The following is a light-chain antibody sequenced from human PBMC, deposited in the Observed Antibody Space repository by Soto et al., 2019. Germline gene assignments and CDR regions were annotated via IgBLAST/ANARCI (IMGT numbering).Light chain of an antibody. V-gene: IGLV2-14*03. CDR3: SSYTSGDTII. CDR2: DVT. J-gene: IGLJ2*01. CDR1: SSDVGGYNY. Sequence: QSVLTQPASVSGSPGQSITISCTGTSSDVGGYNYVSWYQQHPGKAPKVMIYDVTNRPSDVSSRFSGSKSGNTASLTISGLQDEDEADYYCSSYTSGDTIIFGGGTQLTVL.